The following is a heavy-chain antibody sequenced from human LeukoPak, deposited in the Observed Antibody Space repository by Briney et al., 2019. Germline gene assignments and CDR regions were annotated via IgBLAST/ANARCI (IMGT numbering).Heavy chain of an antibody. J-gene: IGHJ4*02. CDR2: IYWDDDK. Sequence: SGPTLVNPTQTLTLTCTFSGFSLSTSGVGVGWIRQPPGKALEWLALIYWDDDKRYSPSLKSRLTITKDTSKNQVVLTMTNMDPVDTATYYCAHTTWWIITMVRGVRSVLVFDYWGQGTLVTVSS. CDR1: GFSLSTSGVG. CDR3: AHTTWWIITMVRGVRSVLVFDY. D-gene: IGHD3-10*01. V-gene: IGHV2-5*02.